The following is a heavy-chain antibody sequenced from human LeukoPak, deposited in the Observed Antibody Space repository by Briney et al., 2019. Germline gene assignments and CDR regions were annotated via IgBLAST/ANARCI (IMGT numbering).Heavy chain of an antibody. CDR2: IYSGGDT. Sequence: GGSLGLSCAASGFTVSNSFITWVRQAPGKGLEWVSVIYSGGDTYYTDSVKGRFTISRDSTKNTLFLQMNSLRADDTAVYYCAKTGGPWDWGQGTLVTVSS. CDR1: GFTVSNSF. CDR3: AKTGGPWD. V-gene: IGHV3-53*01. D-gene: IGHD7-27*01. J-gene: IGHJ4*02.